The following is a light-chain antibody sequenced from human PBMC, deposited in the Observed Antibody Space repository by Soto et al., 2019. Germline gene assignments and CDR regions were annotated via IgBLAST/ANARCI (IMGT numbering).Light chain of an antibody. J-gene: IGKJ1*01. CDR3: QQSYSTPWT. CDR2: GAS. V-gene: IGKV1-9*01. Sequence: IQLTQSPSSLSASVGDRVTITCRASPAIASFLAWYQQKPGTAPKLLIYGASTLQSGVPSRFSGSRSGTDYTLTIASLQPEDFATYYCQQSYSTPWTFGQGTKVDIK. CDR1: PAIASF.